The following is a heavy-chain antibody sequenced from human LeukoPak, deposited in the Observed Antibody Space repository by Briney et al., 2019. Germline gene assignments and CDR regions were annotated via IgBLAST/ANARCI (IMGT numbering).Heavy chain of an antibody. CDR3: VRDKNYPRPNFFDC. CDR2: ISGSGISS. Sequence: GGSLRLSCAASGFTFNSSAMNWVRQAPGKGLEWVSAISGSGISSHYADSVEGRFSISRDNSNNTLYLQMNSLRVEDTAIYYCVRDKNYPRPNFFDCWGQGTLVIVSS. D-gene: IGHD1-7*01. CDR1: GFTFNSSA. V-gene: IGHV3-23*01. J-gene: IGHJ4*02.